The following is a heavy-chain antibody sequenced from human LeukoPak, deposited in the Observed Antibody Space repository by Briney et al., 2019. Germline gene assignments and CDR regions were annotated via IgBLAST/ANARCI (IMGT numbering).Heavy chain of an antibody. V-gene: IGHV4-39*01. CDR2: IYYSGST. D-gene: IGHD1-1*01. CDR3: ARHLLSLDPGRFDH. Sequence: SETLSLTCTVSGGSISSSSYYWGWIRQPPGKGLEWIGSIYYSGSTYYNPSLKSRVTISVDTSKNQFSLKLSSVTAADTAVYYCARHLLSLDPGRFDHWGQGTLVTVSS. J-gene: IGHJ5*02. CDR1: GGSISSSSYY.